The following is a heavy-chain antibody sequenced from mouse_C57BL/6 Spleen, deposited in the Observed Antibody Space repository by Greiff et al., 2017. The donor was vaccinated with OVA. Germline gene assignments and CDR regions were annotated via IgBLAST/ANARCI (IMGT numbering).Heavy chain of an antibody. CDR3: ARGGNIYYCGKGNYFDY. V-gene: IGHV5-17*01. CDR1: GFTFSDYG. CDR2: ISSGSSTI. J-gene: IGHJ2*01. D-gene: IGHD1-1*01. Sequence: EVQLVESGGGLVKPGGSLKLSCAASGFTFSDYGMHWVRQAPEKGLEWVAYISSGSSTIYYADTVKGRLTISRDNAKNTLFLQMTSLRSEDTAIYYCARGGNIYYCGKGNYFDYWGQGTTLTVSS.